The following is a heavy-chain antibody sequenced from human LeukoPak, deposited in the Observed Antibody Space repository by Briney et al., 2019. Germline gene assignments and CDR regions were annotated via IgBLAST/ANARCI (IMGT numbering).Heavy chain of an antibody. CDR2: IYYSGST. D-gene: IGHD1-26*01. CDR1: GGSVSSYY. CDR3: ARWDSGSYFLDY. J-gene: IGHJ4*02. Sequence: PSETLSLTCTVSGGSVSSYYWNWIRQPPGKGLEWIGYIYYSGSTNYNPSLKSRVTISIDTSKNQFSLKLNSVTAADTAVYYCARWDSGSYFLDYWGQGTLVAVSS. V-gene: IGHV4-59*02.